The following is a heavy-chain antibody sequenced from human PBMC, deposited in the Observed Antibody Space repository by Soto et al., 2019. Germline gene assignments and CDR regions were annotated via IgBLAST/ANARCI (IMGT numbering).Heavy chain of an antibody. V-gene: IGHV3-30*18. CDR1: GFTFSSYG. Sequence: QVQLVESGGGVVQPGRSLRLSCAASGFTFSSYGMHWVRQAPGKGLEWVAVISYDGSNKYYADSVKGRFTISRDNSKNTLYLQMNSLRAEDTAVYYCAKVKAVAGTKYYYGMDVW. J-gene: IGHJ6*01. CDR3: AKVKAVAGTKYYYGMDV. CDR2: ISYDGSNK. D-gene: IGHD6-19*01.